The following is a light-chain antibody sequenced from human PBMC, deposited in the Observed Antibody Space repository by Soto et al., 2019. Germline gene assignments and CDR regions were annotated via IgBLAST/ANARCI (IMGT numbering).Light chain of an antibody. Sequence: DIQMTQSPSSLSASAGDRIIITCRASRDIGNFVNWYQQTPGKAPRLLIYDASNLQSGVPSRFSGSGSGTDFTLTISSLQPEDFATYYCQQSYSTPRITFGQGTRLENK. CDR3: QQSYSTPRIT. CDR1: RDIGNF. J-gene: IGKJ5*01. CDR2: DAS. V-gene: IGKV1-39*01.